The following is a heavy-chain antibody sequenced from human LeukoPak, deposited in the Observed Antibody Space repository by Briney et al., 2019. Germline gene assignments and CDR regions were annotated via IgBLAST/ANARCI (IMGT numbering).Heavy chain of an antibody. J-gene: IGHJ4*02. CDR2: MSSSDDGR. CDR3: AKAPVTSCRGAFCYPFDY. Sequence: GGSLRLSCAASGFTFSTYAMHWVRQAPGKGLEWVSAMSSSDDGRYYAASVRGRFTISRDTSRSTLYLQMNSLRAEDAAVYYCAKAPVTSCRGAFCYPFDYWGQGTLVTVSS. CDR1: GFTFSTYA. V-gene: IGHV3-23*01. D-gene: IGHD2-15*01.